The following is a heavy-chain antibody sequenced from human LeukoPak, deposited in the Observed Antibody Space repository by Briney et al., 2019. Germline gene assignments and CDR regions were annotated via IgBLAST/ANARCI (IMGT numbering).Heavy chain of an antibody. D-gene: IGHD1-7*01. CDR1: NYAFSSYG. CDR3: ARGAPRGVWNFYFDY. CDR2: VGPYNRKT. V-gene: IGHV1-18*01. J-gene: IGHJ4*02. Sequence: ASVKASCTASNYAFSSYGIGWVRQAPGQGLEWMGWVGPYNRKTNYSQKFQGRVTMTTDTSTNTAYLELRTLRSDDTAVYYCARGAPRGVWNFYFDYWGQGTLVTVSS.